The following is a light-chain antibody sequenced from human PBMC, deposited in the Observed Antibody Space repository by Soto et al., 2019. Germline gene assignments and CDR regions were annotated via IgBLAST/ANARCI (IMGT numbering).Light chain of an antibody. CDR3: QHYGSSPLIT. J-gene: IGKJ5*01. CDR2: GAS. V-gene: IGKV3-20*01. CDR1: QSVSSSA. Sequence: EIVLTQSPGTLSLSPGERATLSCRASQSVSSSALAWYQQKPGQAPRLLIYGASSRATGIPARFSGSGSGTDFTITISSMEYEDVAAYYYQHYGSSPLITFGQGTRLEIK.